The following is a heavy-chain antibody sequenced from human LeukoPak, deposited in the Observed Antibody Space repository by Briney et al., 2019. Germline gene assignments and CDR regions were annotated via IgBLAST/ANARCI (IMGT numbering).Heavy chain of an antibody. V-gene: IGHV1-69*13. J-gene: IGHJ4*02. CDR2: IIPIFGTA. D-gene: IGHD3-22*01. CDR3: AARNPLEVIVDY. CDR1: GGTFIGYA. Sequence: SVKVSCKASGGTFIGYAISWVRQAPGQGLEWMGGIIPIFGTANYAQKFQGRVTITADESTSTAYMELSSLRSEDTAVYYCAARNPLEVIVDYWGQGTLVTVST.